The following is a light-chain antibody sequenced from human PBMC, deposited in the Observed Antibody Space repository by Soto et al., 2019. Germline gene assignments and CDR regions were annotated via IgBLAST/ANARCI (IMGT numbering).Light chain of an antibody. CDR2: DAS. Sequence: EIVLTQSPATLSLSPGERATLSCRASQSINIYLAWYQQRPGQAPRLLIYDASNRAPGIPPRFSGSGSGTDFTLTISSLEPEDFEVYYCQQRNNWPLTFGGGTKVEIK. CDR1: QSINIY. V-gene: IGKV3-11*01. CDR3: QQRNNWPLT. J-gene: IGKJ4*01.